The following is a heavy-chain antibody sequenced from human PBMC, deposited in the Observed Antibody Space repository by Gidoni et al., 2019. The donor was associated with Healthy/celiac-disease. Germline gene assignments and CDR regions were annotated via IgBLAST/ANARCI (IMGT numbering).Heavy chain of an antibody. Sequence: EVQLVESGGGLVQPGGSLSLSCAASGFTFSSYSMNWVRQAPGKGLEWVSYISSSSSTIYYADSVKGRFTISRDNAKNSLYLQMNSLRDEDTAVYYCAREGGYCSGGSCMGDYWGQGTLVTVSS. J-gene: IGHJ4*02. CDR2: ISSSSSTI. CDR1: GFTFSSYS. V-gene: IGHV3-48*02. CDR3: AREGGYCSGGSCMGDY. D-gene: IGHD2-15*01.